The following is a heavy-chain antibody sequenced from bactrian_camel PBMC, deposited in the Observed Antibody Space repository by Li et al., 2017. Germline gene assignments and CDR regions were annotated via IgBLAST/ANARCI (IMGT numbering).Heavy chain of an antibody. J-gene: IGHJ6*01. Sequence: QVQLVESGGGSVQPGGSLRLSCAASGYTYSSYCMAWFRQAPGKGLEWVSAIVSGGDSTYYSDSVKGRFTISRDNAENTLYLQLNSLKAEDTAVYYCVRDFTPSEWYVFGYWGQGTQVTVS. CDR2: IVSGGDST. V-gene: IGHV3S1*01. CDR1: GYTYSSYC. CDR3: VRDFTPSEWYVFGY. D-gene: IGHD2*01.